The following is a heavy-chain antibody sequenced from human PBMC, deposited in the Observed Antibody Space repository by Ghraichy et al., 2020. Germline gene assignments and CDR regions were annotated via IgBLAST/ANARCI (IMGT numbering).Heavy chain of an antibody. Sequence: GGSLRLSCEGSGFTFSYHWMHWVRQPPGKGLEWVSRSNADGSDITYADSVKGRFTVSRDNAKNTLHLQMNGLRAEDTAVYYCARGDNSWGGLDVWGQGTTVTVSS. J-gene: IGHJ6*02. D-gene: IGHD2/OR15-2a*01. V-gene: IGHV3-74*03. CDR3: ARGDNSWGGLDV. CDR2: SNADGSDI. CDR1: GFTFSYHW.